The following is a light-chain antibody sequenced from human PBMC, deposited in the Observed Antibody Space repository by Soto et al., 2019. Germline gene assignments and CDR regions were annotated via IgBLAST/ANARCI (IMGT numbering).Light chain of an antibody. CDR2: DAS. V-gene: IGKV3-15*01. CDR3: QQYNKWPRT. Sequence: EKVLSQSPAALSVSPGERVTLSCRASQSVGATLAWYQHKPGQAPRLVIYDASSRASGIPARFSASGSGTEFILTISSLQSEDLAVYYCQQYNKWPRTFGQGTKADIK. J-gene: IGKJ1*01. CDR1: QSVGAT.